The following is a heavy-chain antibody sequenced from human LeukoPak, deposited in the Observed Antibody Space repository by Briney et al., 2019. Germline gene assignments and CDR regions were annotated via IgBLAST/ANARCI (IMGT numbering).Heavy chain of an antibody. CDR3: ARDRGYSGYASSGY. J-gene: IGHJ4*02. V-gene: IGHV1-18*04. CDR1: GYTFTGYY. Sequence: ASVKVSCKASGYTFTGYYMHWVRQAPGQGLEWMGWISAYNGNTNYAQKFQGRVTMTTDSSTSTVYMDLRTLTSDDTAVYYCARDRGYSGYASSGYWGQGTLVTVSS. D-gene: IGHD5-12*01. CDR2: ISAYNGNT.